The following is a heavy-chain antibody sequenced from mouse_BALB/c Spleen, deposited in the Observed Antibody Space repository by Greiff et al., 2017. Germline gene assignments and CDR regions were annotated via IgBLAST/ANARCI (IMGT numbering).Heavy chain of an antibody. J-gene: IGHJ3*01. CDR1: GYTFSSYW. CDR3: ARGGELGAY. CDR2: ILPGSGST. D-gene: IGHD4-1*01. V-gene: IGHV1-9*01. Sequence: QVQLQQSGAELMKPGASVKISCKATGYTFSSYWIEWVKQRPGHGLEWIGEILPGSGSTNYNEKFKGKATFTADTSSNTAYMQLSSLTSEDSAVYYCARGGELGAYWGQGTLVTVSA.